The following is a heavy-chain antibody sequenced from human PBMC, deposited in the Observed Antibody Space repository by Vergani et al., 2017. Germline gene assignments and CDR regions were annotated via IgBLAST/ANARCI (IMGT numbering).Heavy chain of an antibody. V-gene: IGHV4-30-2*01. CDR3: AGVGGRSSSCYGYEAFDI. Sequence: QLQLQESGSGLVKTSQTLSVTCAVPGGSISRGGYSWSWIRQPPGKGLEWIGYIYHSGSTSYNPSLKSRVTISVDRSKNQFFLKLSSVTAAETAVYYCAGVGGRSSSCYGYEAFDIWGQGTMVTVSS. CDR1: GGSISRGGYS. D-gene: IGHD2-2*01. CDR2: IYHSGST. J-gene: IGHJ3*02.